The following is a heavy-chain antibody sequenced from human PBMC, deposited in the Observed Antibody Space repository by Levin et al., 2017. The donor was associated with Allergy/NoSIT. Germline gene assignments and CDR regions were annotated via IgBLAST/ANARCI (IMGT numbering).Heavy chain of an antibody. CDR2: ISSSSSYI. CDR1: GFTFSSYT. Sequence: GGSLRLSCAASGFTFSSYTMNWVRQAPGKGLEWVSSISSSSSYIYYADSVKGRFTISRDNAKNSLYLQMNSLRAEDTAVYYCARYMRGIAVNNGMDVWGQGTTVTVSS. D-gene: IGHD6-19*01. V-gene: IGHV3-21*01. J-gene: IGHJ6*02. CDR3: ARYMRGIAVNNGMDV.